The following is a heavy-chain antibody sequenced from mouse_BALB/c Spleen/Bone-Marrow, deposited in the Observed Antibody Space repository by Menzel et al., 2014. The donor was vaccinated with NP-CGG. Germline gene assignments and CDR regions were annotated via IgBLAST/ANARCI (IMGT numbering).Heavy chain of an antibody. CDR2: IYPGDGST. D-gene: IGHD2-14*01. CDR3: AYYRYDEYFDV. V-gene: IGHV1S56*01. Sequence: QVQLQQSGPELVKPGASVKMSCKASGYTFTSYFIHWVKRRPGQGLEWIGWIYPGDGSTKYNEKFKGKTTLTADKSSSTAYMLLSSLTSEDSAIFFCAYYRYDEYFDVWGAGTTVTVSS. CDR1: GYTFTSYF. J-gene: IGHJ1*01.